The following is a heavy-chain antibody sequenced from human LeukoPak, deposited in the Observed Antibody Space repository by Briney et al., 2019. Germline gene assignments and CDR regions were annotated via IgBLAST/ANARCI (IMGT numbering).Heavy chain of an antibody. CDR1: GGSISSYY. CDR3: ARHGGPTPHSSGYYNWFDP. D-gene: IGHD3-22*01. J-gene: IGHJ5*02. CDR2: IYTSGST. V-gene: IGHV4-4*09. Sequence: SETLSLTCTVSGGSISSYYWSWIRQPPGKGLEWIGYIYTSGSTNYNPSLKSRVTISVDTSNNQSSLQLSSVTAADTAVYYCARHGGPTPHSSGYYNWFDPWGQGTLVTVSS.